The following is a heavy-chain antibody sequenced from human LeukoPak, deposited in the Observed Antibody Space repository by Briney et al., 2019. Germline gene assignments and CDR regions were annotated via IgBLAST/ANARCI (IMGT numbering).Heavy chain of an antibody. J-gene: IGHJ3*01. D-gene: IGHD5-24*01. V-gene: IGHV3-23*01. CDR2: IGYTGANT. CDR1: GFTFSGSA. CDR3: ARDIQLST. Sequence: PGGSLRLSCAASGFTFSGSAMSWVRQAPGEGLEWVSLIGYTGANTYYTDSVRGRFTISRDNSKDTLFLQMNSLRAEDTAIYYCARDIQLSTWGLGTMVTVSS.